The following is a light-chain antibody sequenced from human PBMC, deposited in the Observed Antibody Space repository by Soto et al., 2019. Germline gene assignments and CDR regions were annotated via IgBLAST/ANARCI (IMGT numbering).Light chain of an antibody. Sequence: EIVLTQSPGTLSLSPGERATLSCRASQSFSSNYLAWYQQKPGQAPRLLIYGASSRATGVPDRFSGSGSGTDFTLTISRLEPEDFAVSYCQQYGTSPPFAFGQGTKVEIK. CDR2: GAS. CDR1: QSFSSNY. V-gene: IGKV3-20*01. CDR3: QQYGTSPPFA. J-gene: IGKJ2*01.